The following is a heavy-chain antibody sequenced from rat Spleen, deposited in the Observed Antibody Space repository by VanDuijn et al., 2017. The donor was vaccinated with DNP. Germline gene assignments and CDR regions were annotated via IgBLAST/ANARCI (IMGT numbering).Heavy chain of an antibody. D-gene: IGHD1-12*02. CDR1: GFTFSDYN. Sequence: EVQLVETGGGLVQPGRSLKLSCAASGFTFSDYNMAWVRQAPKKGLEWVATISYDGSSTYYRDSVKGRFTISRDNAKSTLYLQMDSLRSEDTATYYCATMMVVIKGFDYWGQGVMVTVSS. V-gene: IGHV5-7*01. CDR2: ISYDGSST. CDR3: ATMMVVIKGFDY. J-gene: IGHJ2*01.